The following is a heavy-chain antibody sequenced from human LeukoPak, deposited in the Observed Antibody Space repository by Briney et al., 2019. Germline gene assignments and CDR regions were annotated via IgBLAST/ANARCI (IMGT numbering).Heavy chain of an antibody. CDR3: AREVSTSALDY. CDR1: GFTFSSYS. Sequence: PGGSLRLSCAASGFTFSSYSMNWVRQAPGKGLEWVSSISSSGSYIYYADSVKGRLTISRDNAKNSLYLQMNSLRAEDTAVYYCAREVSTSALDYWGQGTLVTVSS. V-gene: IGHV3-21*01. D-gene: IGHD2-2*01. CDR2: ISSSGSYI. J-gene: IGHJ4*02.